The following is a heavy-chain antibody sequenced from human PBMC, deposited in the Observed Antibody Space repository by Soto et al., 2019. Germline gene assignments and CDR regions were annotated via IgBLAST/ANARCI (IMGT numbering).Heavy chain of an antibody. V-gene: IGHV3-33*06. CDR2: TWYDGIDK. Sequence: HPGGSLRLSCAASGFSFSTYGMHWVRQAPGKGLEWVAGTWYDGIDKYYADSVRGRFTISRDNSEKTLYLQMSSLRADDTAIYYCAKDLSSSVDGFDIWGQGTKVTVSS. CDR1: GFSFSTYG. CDR3: AKDLSSSVDGFDI. J-gene: IGHJ3*02. D-gene: IGHD6-13*01.